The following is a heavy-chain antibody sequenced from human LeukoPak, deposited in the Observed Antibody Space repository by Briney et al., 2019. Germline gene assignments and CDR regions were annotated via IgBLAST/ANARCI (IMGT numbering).Heavy chain of an antibody. CDR2: IYWDDDK. V-gene: IGHV2-5*02. D-gene: IGHD3-10*01. Sequence: SGPTLVNPTQTLTLTCTFSGFSLSASGVGVGWIRQPPGKALEWLALIYWDDDKRYSPSLKSRLTITKDTSKNQVVLTMTNMDPVDTATYYCAHSGKSLLWFGGLLSYSYYFDYWGQGTLVTVSS. J-gene: IGHJ4*02. CDR1: GFSLSASGVG. CDR3: AHSGKSLLWFGGLLSYSYYFDY.